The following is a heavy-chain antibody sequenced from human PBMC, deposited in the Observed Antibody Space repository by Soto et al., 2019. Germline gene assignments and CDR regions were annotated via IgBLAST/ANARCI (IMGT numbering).Heavy chain of an antibody. D-gene: IGHD6-13*01. V-gene: IGHV3-7*01. J-gene: IGHJ4*02. CDR3: ARDNIAGI. Sequence: VQLVESGGGVVQPGTSLRLSCAASGLTFWSYWMSWVRQAPGKGLEWVANINQDESKKYYVNSVKGRFTISRDNAKNSVYLQMNSLRAEDTAVYYCARDNIAGIWGQGTLVTVSS. CDR1: GLTFWSYW. CDR2: INQDESKK.